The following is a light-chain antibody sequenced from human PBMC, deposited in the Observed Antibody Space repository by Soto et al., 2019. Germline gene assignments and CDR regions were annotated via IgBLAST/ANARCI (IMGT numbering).Light chain of an antibody. J-gene: IGKJ4*01. CDR2: GAS. V-gene: IGKV3-20*01. CDR1: QSVSSSY. CDR3: QQYGSSPGLT. Sequence: EIVLTQSPGTLSLSPGERATLSCRASQSVSSSYLAWYQQKPGQAPRLLIYGASSRATRIPDRFSGSGSRTDFTLTISRLEPEDFAVYYCQQYGSSPGLTFGGGTKGEIK.